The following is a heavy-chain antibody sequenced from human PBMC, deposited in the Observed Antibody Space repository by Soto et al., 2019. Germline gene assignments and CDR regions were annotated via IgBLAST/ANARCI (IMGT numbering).Heavy chain of an antibody. CDR2: INPNSGDT. J-gene: IGHJ3*02. V-gene: IGHV1-2*04. CDR3: AVNGGIEAFDI. Sequence: QVQLVQSGAEVKKPGASVKVSCKASGYTFTAYYMHWVRQAPGQGFEWMGWINPNSGDTNYAQKFQDWVTMTRDTSISTAYMDLSRLRSDDTAVYYCAVNGGIEAFDIWGQGTMVSVSS. D-gene: IGHD4-17*01. CDR1: GYTFTAYY.